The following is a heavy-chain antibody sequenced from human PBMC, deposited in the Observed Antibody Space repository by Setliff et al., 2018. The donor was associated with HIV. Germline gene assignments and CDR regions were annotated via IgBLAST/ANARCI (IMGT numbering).Heavy chain of an antibody. V-gene: IGHV4-4*02. D-gene: IGHD2-15*01. CDR1: GGSISSSNW. CDR2: SYHSGST. CDR3: ARSCQSGRSDWYFDL. Sequence: SETLSLTCADSGGSISSSNWWTWVRQPPGKGLEWIGESYHSGSTNYNPSLKSRVTISLGKSKNQFSLKLTSVTAADTAIYFCARSCQSGRSDWYFDLWGRGTLVTVSS. J-gene: IGHJ2*01.